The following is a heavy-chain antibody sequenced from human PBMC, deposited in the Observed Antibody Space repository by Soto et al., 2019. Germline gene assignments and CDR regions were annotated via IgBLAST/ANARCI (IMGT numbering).Heavy chain of an antibody. D-gene: IGHD3-22*01. V-gene: IGHV3-23*01. Sequence: GGSLRLSCAASGFTFSNYAMNWVRQAPGKGLEWVSGISGSGGSTYYADSVKGRFTISRDNSKNTLYLQMNSLRAEDTAVYYCAKLRGYDSSTFPDYWGQGTLVTVSS. CDR3: AKLRGYDSSTFPDY. CDR1: GFTFSNYA. J-gene: IGHJ4*02. CDR2: ISGSGGST.